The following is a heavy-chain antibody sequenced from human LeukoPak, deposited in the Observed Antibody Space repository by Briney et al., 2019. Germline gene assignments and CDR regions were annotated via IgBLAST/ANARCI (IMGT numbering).Heavy chain of an antibody. V-gene: IGHV1-2*02. J-gene: IGHJ4*02. CDR2: INPNSGGT. D-gene: IGHD6-13*01. CDR1: GYTFTSYY. CDR3: ARVLAAAGSYDY. Sequence: ASVKVSCKASGYTFTSYYMHWVRQAPGQGLEWMGWINPNSGGTNYAQKFQGRVTMTRDTSISTAYMELSRLRSDDTAVYYCARVLAAAGSYDYWGQGTLVTVSS.